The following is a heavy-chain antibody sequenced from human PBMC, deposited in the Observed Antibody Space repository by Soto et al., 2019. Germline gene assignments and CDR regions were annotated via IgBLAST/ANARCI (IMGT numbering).Heavy chain of an antibody. J-gene: IGHJ5*02. D-gene: IGHD2-2*01. CDR2: INPSGGST. CDR1: GYTFTSYY. Sequence: EASVKVSCKASGYTFTSYYMHWVRQAPGQGLEWMGIINPSGGSTSYAQKFQGRVTMTRDTSTSTVYMELSSLRSEDTAVYYCAIGPIAVVPAAIPPHWFDPWGQGTLVTVSS. CDR3: AIGPIAVVPAAIPPHWFDP. V-gene: IGHV1-46*03.